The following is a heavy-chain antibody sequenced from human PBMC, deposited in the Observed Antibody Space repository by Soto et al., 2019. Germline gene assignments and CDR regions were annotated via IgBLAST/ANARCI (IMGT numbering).Heavy chain of an antibody. V-gene: IGHV3-23*01. Sequence: PGGSLRLSCAASGFTFSAYAMTWFRKAPGKGLEWVSAISVDAIRLYYADSVKGRFTISRDNSKNTVFLQMNSLKVGDTALYYCAKRGGPVVQGAFGFDPWGKGTPVTV. CDR2: ISVDAIRL. CDR3: AKRGGPVVQGAFGFDP. D-gene: IGHD2-15*01. CDR1: GFTFSAYA. J-gene: IGHJ5*02.